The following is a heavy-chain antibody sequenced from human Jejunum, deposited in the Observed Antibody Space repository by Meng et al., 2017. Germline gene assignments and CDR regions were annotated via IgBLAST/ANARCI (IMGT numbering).Heavy chain of an antibody. V-gene: IGHV3-23*01. Sequence: VQRLGPGGGWVKPGGSLGLHFAASGFTFAGYGMSWVRQAPGKGLEWVSAISGSGGTTYYGDSVKGRFTISRDNSKNTLYLRMNSLRAEDTAVYFCAKGSSGYDFSVEDNWGQGTLVTVSS. CDR1: GFTFAGYG. CDR2: ISGSGGTT. CDR3: AKGSSGYDFSVEDN. J-gene: IGHJ4*02. D-gene: IGHD5-12*01.